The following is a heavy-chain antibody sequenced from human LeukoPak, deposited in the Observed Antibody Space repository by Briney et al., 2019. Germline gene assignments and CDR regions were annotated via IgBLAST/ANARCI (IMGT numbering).Heavy chain of an antibody. CDR3: ARESGGAEYFRH. CDR1: GVSIHSNY. D-gene: IGHD2-15*01. V-gene: IGHV4-59*01. Sequence: SETLSLTCTVSGVSIHSNYWSWIRQPPGKGLEWIGYFSYSGSTKYNPTLSSRVTISVDVSKNQFSLKLNSVTAADTAVYYCARESGGAEYFRHWGQGTLVTVSS. J-gene: IGHJ1*01. CDR2: FSYSGST.